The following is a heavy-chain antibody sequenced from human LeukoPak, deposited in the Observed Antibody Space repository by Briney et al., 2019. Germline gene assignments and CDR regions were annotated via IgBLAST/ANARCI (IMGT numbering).Heavy chain of an antibody. CDR1: GGSISSYY. CDR2: IYYSGST. V-gene: IGHV4-59*01. Sequence: SETLSLTCTVPGGSISSYYWSWIRQPPGKGLEWIGYIYYSGSTNYNPSLKSRVTISVDTSKNQFSLKLSSVTAADTAVYYCARFVRFFPNWFDPWGQGTLVTVSS. CDR3: ARFVRFFPNWFDP. J-gene: IGHJ5*02. D-gene: IGHD2/OR15-2a*01.